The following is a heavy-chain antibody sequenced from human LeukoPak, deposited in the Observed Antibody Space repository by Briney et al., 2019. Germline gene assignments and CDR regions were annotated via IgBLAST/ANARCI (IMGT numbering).Heavy chain of an antibody. Sequence: ASVKVSCEASGYTFTSYGISWVRQAPGQGLEWMGWISAYNGNTNYAQKLQGRVTTTTDTSTSTAYMELRSLRSDDTAVYYCAGAYRNRYDFWSGSKAFDIWGQGTMVTVSS. D-gene: IGHD3-3*01. CDR2: ISAYNGNT. V-gene: IGHV1-18*01. CDR3: AGAYRNRYDFWSGSKAFDI. CDR1: GYTFTSYG. J-gene: IGHJ3*02.